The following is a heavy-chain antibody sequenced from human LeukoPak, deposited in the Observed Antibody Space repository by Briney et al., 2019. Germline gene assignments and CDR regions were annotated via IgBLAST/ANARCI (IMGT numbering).Heavy chain of an antibody. D-gene: IGHD4-17*01. V-gene: IGHV1-3*01. Sequence: ASVKVSCKASGFTLSTYAIHWVRQAPGQGLEWMGWINVDNGNVKYSQKFQGRVTITRDTSASTVYMELSRLRPEDTAIYYCARGHMVTTWKDFDYWGQGTLVALSS. CDR3: ARGHMVTTWKDFDY. CDR2: INVDNGNV. J-gene: IGHJ4*02. CDR1: GFTLSTYA.